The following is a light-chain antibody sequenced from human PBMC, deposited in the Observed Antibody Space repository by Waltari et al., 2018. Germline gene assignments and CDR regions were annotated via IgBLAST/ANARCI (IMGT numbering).Light chain of an antibody. CDR3: QVWADSSDFV. J-gene: IGLJ1*01. CDR1: SVGSKS. V-gene: IGLV3-21*02. Sequence: SYVLTQPPSVSVAPGPTARITCGGNSVGSKSVHWYQRKPGQAPVVVVYDDTERPSGIPDRFSGSNSENTATLTINSVEAGDEADYFCQVWADSSDFVFGSGTKVTVL. CDR2: DDT.